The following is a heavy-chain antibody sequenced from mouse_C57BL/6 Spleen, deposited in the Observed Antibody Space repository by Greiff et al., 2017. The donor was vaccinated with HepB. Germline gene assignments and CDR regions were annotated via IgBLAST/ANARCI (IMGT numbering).Heavy chain of an antibody. Sequence: QVQLQQPGAELVMPGASVKLSCKASGYTFTSYWMHWVKQRPGQGLEWIGEIDPSDSYTNYNQKFKGKSTLTVDKSSSTAYMQLSSLTSEDSAVYYCARGDYYGSSHAMDYCGQGTSVTVSS. V-gene: IGHV1-69*01. D-gene: IGHD1-1*01. CDR1: GYTFTSYW. CDR3: ARGDYYGSSHAMDY. J-gene: IGHJ4*01. CDR2: IDPSDSYT.